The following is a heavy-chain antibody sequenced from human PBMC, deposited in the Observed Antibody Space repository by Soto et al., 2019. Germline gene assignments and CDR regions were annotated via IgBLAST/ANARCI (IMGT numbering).Heavy chain of an antibody. V-gene: IGHV3-23*01. CDR1: GFTVSSHA. CDR2: VTADGGT. D-gene: IGHD2-15*01. J-gene: IGHJ3*02. CDR3: APHVSCSGGSCQDYAFAI. Sequence: EVQVLESGGGLVQPGGSLRLSCEGSGFTVSSHAMPWIRQAPGKGPEWVSTVTADGGTYYADSVKGRVAMSRDTSENTLYLQMNSLGAEDTAAYYCAPHVSCSGGSCQDYAFAIRGQGTMVTVSS.